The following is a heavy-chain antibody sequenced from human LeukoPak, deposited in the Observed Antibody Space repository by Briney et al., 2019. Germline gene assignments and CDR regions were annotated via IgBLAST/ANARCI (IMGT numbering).Heavy chain of an antibody. CDR3: SLLAVASPQDY. V-gene: IGHV3-48*03. D-gene: IGHD6-19*01. J-gene: IGHJ4*02. CDR2: ISSSGSTV. CDR1: GFTFSTYE. Sequence: PGGSLRLSCAASGFTFSTYEMHWVRRAPGKGLEWVSDISSSGSTVYYADSVKGRFTTSRDNAKNFLYLQMHSLRAEDTAVYYCSLLAVASPQDYWGQGSLVTVSS.